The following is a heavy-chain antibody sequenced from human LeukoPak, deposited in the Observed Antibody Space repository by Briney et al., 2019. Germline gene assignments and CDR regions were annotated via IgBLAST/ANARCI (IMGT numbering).Heavy chain of an antibody. CDR2: IRYDGSNK. Sequence: GGSLRLSCPASGFTFRSYGMHWVRQARAKGLEWVAFIRYDGSNKYYADSVKGRFTISRDNSKNTLYLQMNSLRAEDTAVYYCANIDGGWHGPLAPPPSSNYWGQGTLVTVSS. D-gene: IGHD6-19*01. CDR1: GFTFRSYG. CDR3: ANIDGGWHGPLAPPPSSNY. V-gene: IGHV3-30*02. J-gene: IGHJ4*02.